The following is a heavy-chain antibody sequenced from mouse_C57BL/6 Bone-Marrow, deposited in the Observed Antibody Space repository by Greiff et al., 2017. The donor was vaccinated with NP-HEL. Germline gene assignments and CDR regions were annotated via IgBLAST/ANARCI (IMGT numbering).Heavy chain of an antibody. V-gene: IGHV1-52*01. D-gene: IGHD2-3*01. CDR3: ARTDGWLPDY. CDR1: GYTFTSYW. Sequence: QVQLKQPGAELVRPGSSVKLSCKASGYTFTSYWMHWVKQRPIQGLEWIGNIDPSDSETHYNQKFKDKATLTVDKSSSTAYMQLSSLTSEDSAVYYCARTDGWLPDYWGQGTTLTVSS. CDR2: IDPSDSET. J-gene: IGHJ2*01.